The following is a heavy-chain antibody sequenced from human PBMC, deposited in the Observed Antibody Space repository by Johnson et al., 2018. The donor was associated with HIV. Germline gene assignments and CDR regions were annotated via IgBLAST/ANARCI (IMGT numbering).Heavy chain of an antibody. V-gene: IGHV3-23*03. Sequence: VQLLESGGGLVQPGGSLRLSCAASGFTFSSYAMSWVRQAPGKGLEWVSVIYSGGSTYYADSVKGRFTISRDNSNNKLYLQMNSLRAEDTAVYYCARGWSGAFDIWGQGTMVTVSS. D-gene: IGHD2-15*01. J-gene: IGHJ3*02. CDR3: ARGWSGAFDI. CDR1: GFTFSSYA. CDR2: IYSGGST.